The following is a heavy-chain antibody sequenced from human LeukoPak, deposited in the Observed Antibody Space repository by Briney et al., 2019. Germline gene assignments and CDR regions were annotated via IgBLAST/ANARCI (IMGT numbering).Heavy chain of an antibody. J-gene: IGHJ3*02. CDR2: IYPGDSDT. D-gene: IGHD5-18*01. CDR1: GYSFTSYW. CDR3: ARPNRGYSYAGLDAFDI. Sequence: GESLKISCKGSGYSFTSYWIGWVRRVPGKGLEWMGIIYPGDSDTRYSPSFQGQVTISADKSISTAYLQWSSLKASDTAMYYCARPNRGYSYAGLDAFDIWGQGTMVTVSS. V-gene: IGHV5-51*01.